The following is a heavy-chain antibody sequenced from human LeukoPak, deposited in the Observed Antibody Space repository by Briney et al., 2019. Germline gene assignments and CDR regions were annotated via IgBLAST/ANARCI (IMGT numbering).Heavy chain of an antibody. J-gene: IGHJ5*02. Sequence: SETLSLTCAVYGGSFSGYYWSWIRQPPGKGLEWIGEINHSGSTNYNPSLKSRVTISVDTSKNQFSLKLSSVTAADTAVYYCARTTGWLKFDPWGQGTLVTVSS. CDR3: ARTTGWLKFDP. CDR1: GGSFSGYY. V-gene: IGHV4-34*01. D-gene: IGHD5-18*01. CDR2: INHSGST.